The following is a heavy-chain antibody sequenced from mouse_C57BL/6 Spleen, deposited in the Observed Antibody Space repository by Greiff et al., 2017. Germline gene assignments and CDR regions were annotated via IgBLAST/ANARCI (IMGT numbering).Heavy chain of an antibody. CDR3: ARLHGSSPYYLDY. CDR2: LNPNYGNT. V-gene: IGHV1-39*01. D-gene: IGHD1-1*01. Sequence: VQLKQSGPELVKPGASVTISCKASGYSFTDYNMNWVKKSNGKSLEWIGVLNPNYGNTSYNQKFKGQATLTVDQSSSTAYMQLNSLTSEDSAFEYCARLHGSSPYYLDYWGQGTTLTVSS. CDR1: GYSFTDYN. J-gene: IGHJ2*01.